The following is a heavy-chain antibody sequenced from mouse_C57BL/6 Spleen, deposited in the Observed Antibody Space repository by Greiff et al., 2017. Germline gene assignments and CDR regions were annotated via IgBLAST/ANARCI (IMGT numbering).Heavy chain of an antibody. Sequence: QVQLKESGPGLVQPSQSLSITCTVSGFSLTSYGVHWVRQSPGKGLEWLGVIWSGGSTDYNAAFISRLSISKDNSKSQVFFKMNSLQADDTAIYXCASPFITTARDYFDYWGQGTTLTVSS. J-gene: IGHJ2*01. CDR1: GFSLTSYG. CDR2: IWSGGST. V-gene: IGHV2-2*01. CDR3: ASPFITTARDYFDY. D-gene: IGHD1-1*01.